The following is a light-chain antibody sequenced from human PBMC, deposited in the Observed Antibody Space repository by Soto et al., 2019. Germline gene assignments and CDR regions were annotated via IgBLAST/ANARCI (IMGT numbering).Light chain of an antibody. V-gene: IGKV3-11*01. Sequence: IVVTQSPATLSLSPWERATLSCRASQSVSSYLAWYQKQPGQAPRLLIYDASNRATGIPARFSGSGSGTDFTLTISSREPEDFAVYYCQQRSNWPITFGPGTKVDI. CDR2: DAS. CDR3: QQRSNWPIT. J-gene: IGKJ3*01. CDR1: QSVSSY.